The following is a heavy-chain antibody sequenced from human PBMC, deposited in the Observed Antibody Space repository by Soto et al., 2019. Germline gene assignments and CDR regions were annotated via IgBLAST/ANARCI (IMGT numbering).Heavy chain of an antibody. Sequence: QLQLQESGPGLVKPSETLSLTCNASGGSITSSGSAWGWIRQSPGKGLEWIGTIDYSGNIYYIPSIKSRITISVDTSKNQISLKLSSVTAADTAVYYCARHIHNQGFEYYFDSWGQGTLVTGFS. D-gene: IGHD1-1*01. CDR1: GGSITSSGSA. J-gene: IGHJ4*02. V-gene: IGHV4-39*01. CDR2: IDYSGNI. CDR3: ARHIHNQGFEYYFDS.